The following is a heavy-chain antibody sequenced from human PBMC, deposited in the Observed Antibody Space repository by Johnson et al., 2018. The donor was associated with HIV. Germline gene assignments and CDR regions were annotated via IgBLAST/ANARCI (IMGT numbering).Heavy chain of an antibody. V-gene: IGHV3-20*04. Sequence: VQLVESGGRVVRPGESLRLSCAASGFTFDDYGMSWVRQAPGKGLEWVSGIHWNGGSTGYVDSMKGRFTISRDNARNSLYLQMNSLRAEDTALYYCARGKGAAVGLDAFDIWGQGTMVTVSS. J-gene: IGHJ3*02. CDR2: IHWNGGST. CDR3: ARGKGAAVGLDAFDI. CDR1: GFTFDDYG. D-gene: IGHD6-13*01.